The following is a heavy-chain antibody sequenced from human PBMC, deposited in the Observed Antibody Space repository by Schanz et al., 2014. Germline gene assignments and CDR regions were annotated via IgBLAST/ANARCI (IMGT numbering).Heavy chain of an antibody. D-gene: IGHD3-16*02. CDR3: ARDNRYYLFDY. V-gene: IGHV3-23*04. J-gene: IGHJ4*02. CDR2: ISGSGGST. Sequence: VQVVQSGGGLVQPGGSLRLSCAASGFTFSSYAMSWVRQAPGKGLEWVSAISGSGGSTYYADSVKGRFTISRDNSKNTLYLQLGSLSAEDTAVYFCARDNRYYLFDYWGQGALVTVSS. CDR1: GFTFSSYA.